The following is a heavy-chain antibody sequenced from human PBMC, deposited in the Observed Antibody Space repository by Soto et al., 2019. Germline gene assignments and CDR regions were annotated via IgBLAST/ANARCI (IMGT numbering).Heavy chain of an antibody. CDR3: ARERAVVGTGWFDP. J-gene: IGHJ5*02. D-gene: IGHD6-19*01. Sequence: NPSETLSLTCTVSGGSIINGSYYWTWIRHHPRKGLEWIGYISYRGNTYYNPSLKSRLTISVDTSKNQFSLTLNSMTAADTAIYYCARERAVVGTGWFDPWGQGTLVTAPQ. CDR1: GGSIINGSYY. V-gene: IGHV4-31*03. CDR2: ISYRGNT.